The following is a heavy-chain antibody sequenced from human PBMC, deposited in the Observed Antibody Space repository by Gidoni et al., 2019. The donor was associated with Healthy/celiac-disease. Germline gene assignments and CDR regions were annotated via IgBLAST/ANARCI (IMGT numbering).Heavy chain of an antibody. V-gene: IGHV3-33*01. CDR1: GFTFSSYG. CDR2: IWYDGSNK. J-gene: IGHJ5*02. Sequence: QVQLVESGGGVVQPGRSLRLSCAASGFTFSSYGMHWVRQAPGKGLEWVAVIWYDGSNKYYADSVKGRFTISRDNSKNTLYLQMNSLRAEDTAVYYCARDGSGYDFGWFDPWGQGTLVTVSS. CDR3: ARDGSGYDFGWFDP. D-gene: IGHD5-12*01.